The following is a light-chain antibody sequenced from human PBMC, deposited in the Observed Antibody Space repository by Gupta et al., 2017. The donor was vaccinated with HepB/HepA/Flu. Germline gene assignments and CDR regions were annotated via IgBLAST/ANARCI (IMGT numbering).Light chain of an antibody. CDR3: QQYDGSSFT. J-gene: IGKJ2*01. V-gene: IGKV3-20*01. CDR2: SAS. Sequence: GQAPRLLIHSASSRATGVPNRFSGSGSGTDFTLTINRLEPEDFAVYYCQQYDGSSFTFGQGTKLDIK.